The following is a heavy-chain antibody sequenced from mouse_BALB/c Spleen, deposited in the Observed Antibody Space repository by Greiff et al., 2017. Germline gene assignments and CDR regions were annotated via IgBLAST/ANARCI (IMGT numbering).Heavy chain of an antibody. Sequence: EVQLQESGPSLVKPSQTLSLTCSVTGDSITSGYWNWIRKFPGNKLEYMGYISYSGSTYYNPSLKSRISITRDTSKNQYYLQLNSVTTEDTATYYCARITTATHWYFDVWGAGTTVTVSS. V-gene: IGHV3-8*02. CDR1: GDSITSGY. CDR3: ARITTATHWYFDV. D-gene: IGHD1-2*01. CDR2: ISYSGST. J-gene: IGHJ1*01.